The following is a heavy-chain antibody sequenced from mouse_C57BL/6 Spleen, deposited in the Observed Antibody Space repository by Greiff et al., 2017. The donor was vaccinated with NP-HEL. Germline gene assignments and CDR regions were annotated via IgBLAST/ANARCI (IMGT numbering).Heavy chain of an antibody. D-gene: IGHD1-1*01. V-gene: IGHV1-15*01. CDR1: GYTFTDYE. CDR3: TRSGTVVATPFDY. Sequence: VKLMESGAELVRPGASVTLSCKASGYTFTDYEMHWVKQTPVHGLEWIGAIDPETGGTAYNQKFTGKAILTADKSSSTAYMELRSLTSEDSAVYYCTRSGTVVATPFDYWGQGTTLTVSS. J-gene: IGHJ2*01. CDR2: IDPETGGT.